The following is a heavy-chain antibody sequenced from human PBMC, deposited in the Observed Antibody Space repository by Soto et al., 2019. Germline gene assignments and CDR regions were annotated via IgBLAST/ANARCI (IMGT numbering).Heavy chain of an antibody. Sequence: SETLSLTCAVSGGSISSSNWWSCIRQPPGKGLEWIGYIYNNGSTNYNPSLKSRVTISVDTSKNQFSLKLSSVTAADTAVYYCARGNYYYDSSGYYPEYFQHWGQGTLVTVSS. CDR1: GGSISSSNW. D-gene: IGHD3-22*01. CDR3: ARGNYYYDSSGYYPEYFQH. V-gene: IGHV4-4*08. J-gene: IGHJ1*01. CDR2: IYNNGST.